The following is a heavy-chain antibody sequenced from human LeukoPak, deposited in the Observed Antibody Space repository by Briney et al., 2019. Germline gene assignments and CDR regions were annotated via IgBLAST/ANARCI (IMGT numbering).Heavy chain of an antibody. Sequence: GGSLGLSCAASGFTFSSYSMNWVRQAPGKGLEWVSSISSSSSYIYYADSVKGRFTISRDNAKNSLYLQMNSLRAEDTAVYYCARILHGSGSYGLDYWGQGTLVTVSS. V-gene: IGHV3-21*01. CDR2: ISSSSSYI. CDR1: GFTFSSYS. D-gene: IGHD3-10*01. J-gene: IGHJ4*02. CDR3: ARILHGSGSYGLDY.